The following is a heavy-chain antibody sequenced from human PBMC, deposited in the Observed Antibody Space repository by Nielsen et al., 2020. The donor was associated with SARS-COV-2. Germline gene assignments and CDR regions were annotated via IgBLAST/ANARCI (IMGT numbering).Heavy chain of an antibody. CDR1: GYTFTSYG. D-gene: IGHD2-15*01. CDR3: ARDRVVVVAATPSYYFDY. J-gene: IGHJ4*02. Sequence: SCKASGYTFTSYGMHWVRQAPGKGLEWVAVISYDGSNKYYADSVKGRFTISRDNSKNTLYLQMNSLRAEDTAVYYCARDRVVVVAATPSYYFDYWGQGTLVTVSS. V-gene: IGHV3-33*05. CDR2: ISYDGSNK.